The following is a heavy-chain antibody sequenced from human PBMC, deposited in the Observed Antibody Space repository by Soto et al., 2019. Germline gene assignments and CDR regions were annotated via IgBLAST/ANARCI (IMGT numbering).Heavy chain of an antibody. D-gene: IGHD3-10*01. CDR3: ARRYSVVRGVIGYFDY. CDR2: IYYSGST. Sequence: QLQLQESGPGLVKPSETLSLTCTVSGGSISSSSYYWGWIRQPPGKGLEWIGSIYYSGSTYYNPSLKSRVTISVDTSKNQFSLKLSSVTAADTAVYYCARRYSVVRGVIGYFDYWGQGTLVTVSS. J-gene: IGHJ4*02. V-gene: IGHV4-39*01. CDR1: GGSISSSSYY.